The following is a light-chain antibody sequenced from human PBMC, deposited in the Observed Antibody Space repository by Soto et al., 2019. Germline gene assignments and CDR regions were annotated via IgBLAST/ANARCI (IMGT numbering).Light chain of an antibody. J-gene: IGKJ5*01. CDR1: QSVSNNY. V-gene: IGKV3-20*01. CDR3: QQYSSSPRT. Sequence: EIVLTQSPGTLSLSPGERATLSCRASQSVSNNYLAWYQQKSGQAPRLLIYGAFSRANGIPVRFSGSASGTDFTLIISRLEPEDFAVYHCQQYSSSPRTFGQGTRLEIK. CDR2: GAF.